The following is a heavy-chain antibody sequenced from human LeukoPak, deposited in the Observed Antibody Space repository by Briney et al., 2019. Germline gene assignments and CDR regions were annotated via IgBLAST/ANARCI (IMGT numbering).Heavy chain of an antibody. CDR2: ISYDGSNK. CDR1: GFTFSSYG. CDR3: AKDDYGDPYNYYYGMDV. Sequence: GGSLRLSCAASGFTFSSYGMHWVRQAPGKGLEWVAVISYDGSNKYYADSVKGRFTISRDNSKNTLYLQMNSLRAEDTAVYYCAKDDYGDPYNYYYGMDVWGQGTTVTVFS. D-gene: IGHD4-17*01. V-gene: IGHV3-30*18. J-gene: IGHJ6*02.